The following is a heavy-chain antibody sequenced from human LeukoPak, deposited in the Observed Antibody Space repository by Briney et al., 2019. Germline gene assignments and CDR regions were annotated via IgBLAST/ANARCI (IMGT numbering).Heavy chain of an antibody. CDR3: ARRATTERGHSYGLDY. J-gene: IGHJ4*02. CDR1: GFTFSSYW. Sequence: PGGSLRLSCAASGFTFSSYWMSWVRQAPGKGLEWVANIKQDGSEKYYVDSVKGRITISRDNAKNSLYLQMNSLRAEDTAVYYCARRATTERGHSYGLDYWGQGTLVTVSS. V-gene: IGHV3-7*01. D-gene: IGHD5-18*01. CDR2: IKQDGSEK.